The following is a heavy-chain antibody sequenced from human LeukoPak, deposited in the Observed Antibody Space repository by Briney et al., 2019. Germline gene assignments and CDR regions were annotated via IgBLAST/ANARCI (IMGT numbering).Heavy chain of an antibody. J-gene: IGHJ5*02. CDR3: VRVVSNDWYLVLS. V-gene: IGHV3-33*01. Sequence: PGGSLPPSPARSGVTLSRYATESLSPAPGRGVEWVAVIWYDGSNKYYADSVKGRFTISRDNSKNTLYLLMNSLRAEDTAVYECVRVVSNDWYLVLSWGERPLVTVSS. D-gene: IGHD6-19*01. CDR2: IWYDGSNK. CDR1: GVTLSRYA.